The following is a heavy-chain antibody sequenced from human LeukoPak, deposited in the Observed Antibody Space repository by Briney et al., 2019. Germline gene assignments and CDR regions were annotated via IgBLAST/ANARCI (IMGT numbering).Heavy chain of an antibody. CDR2: ISGSGGST. Sequence: PGGSLRLSCAASGFSFSSYAMAWVRPAPGKGRAWVSTISGSGGSTHYAVSVKGRFTISRDNSKNTLYLQMNSLRAEDTAVYYCAKDPYYYDSSGYGYGMDVWGQGTTVTVSS. D-gene: IGHD3-22*01. CDR3: AKDPYYYDSSGYGYGMDV. J-gene: IGHJ6*02. CDR1: GFSFSSYA. V-gene: IGHV3-23*01.